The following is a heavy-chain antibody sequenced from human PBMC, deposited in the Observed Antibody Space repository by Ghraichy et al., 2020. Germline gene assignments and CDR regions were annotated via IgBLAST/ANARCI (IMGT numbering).Heavy chain of an antibody. CDR1: GFTFSNYG. V-gene: IGHV3-30*18. D-gene: IGHD6-13*01. CDR3: AKAYSSSWNFFDH. J-gene: IGHJ4*02. CDR2: VSYDRDET. Sequence: GGSLRLSCAASGFTFSNYGMHWVRQAPGKGLEWVAIVSYDRDETYYADSVKGRFTISRDNSKNTLFLEMDSLRAEDTALYYCAKAYSSSWNFFDHWGQGALVTVSS.